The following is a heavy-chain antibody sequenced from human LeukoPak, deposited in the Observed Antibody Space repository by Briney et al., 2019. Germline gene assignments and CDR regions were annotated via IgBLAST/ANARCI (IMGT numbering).Heavy chain of an antibody. J-gene: IGHJ5*02. V-gene: IGHV3-48*04. CDR2: ISSSSSTI. D-gene: IGHD3-22*01. CDR3: ARGPTYYYDSSGYYGWFDP. CDR1: GFTVSSNY. Sequence: GGSLRLSFAASGFTVSSNYMSWVRQAPGKGLEWVSYISSSSSTIYYADSVKGRFTISRDNAKNSLYLQMNSLRAEDTAVYYCARGPTYYYDSSGYYGWFDPWGQGTLVTVSS.